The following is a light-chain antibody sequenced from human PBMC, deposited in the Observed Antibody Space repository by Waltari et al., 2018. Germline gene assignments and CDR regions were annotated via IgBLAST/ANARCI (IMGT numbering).Light chain of an antibody. CDR1: NIGSKS. CDR3: QVWDSSSDHVV. V-gene: IGLV3-21*04. CDR2: YNE. Sequence: SYVLTQPPSVSVAPGKTASITCGGNNIGSKSVHWYQRKAGQATELVIFYNEDRPSGIPERLSGSNSGNTATLTISRVEAGDEADYYCQVWDSSSDHVVFGGGTKLTVL. J-gene: IGLJ2*01.